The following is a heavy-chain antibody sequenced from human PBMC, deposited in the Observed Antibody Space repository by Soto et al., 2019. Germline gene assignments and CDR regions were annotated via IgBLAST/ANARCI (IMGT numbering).Heavy chain of an antibody. CDR1: GFTFSSYW. CDR3: ARGTVRDHDFGDH. Sequence: EVQLVESGGRLVQPGGSLGLSCAASGFTFSSYWMHWVRQVPGKGRVWVSRISDDGSSTSYAESVRGRFIISRDNAKNTLYLQLNSLRAEDTAVYYCARGTVRDHDFGDHWGQGTLVAVSS. CDR2: ISDDGSST. D-gene: IGHD4-17*01. J-gene: IGHJ4*02. V-gene: IGHV3-74*01.